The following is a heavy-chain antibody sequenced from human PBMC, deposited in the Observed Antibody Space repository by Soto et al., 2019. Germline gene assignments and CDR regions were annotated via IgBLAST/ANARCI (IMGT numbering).Heavy chain of an antibody. CDR1: GFTFSSYA. Sequence: GGSLRLSCAASGFTFSSYAMSWVRQAPGKGLEWVSAIGGSGGSTYYADSVKGRFTISRDNSKNTLYLQMNSLRAEDTAVYYCAKMKFGRGGTKVGWFDPWGQGTLVTVSS. V-gene: IGHV3-23*01. CDR2: IGGSGGST. D-gene: IGHD1-26*01. CDR3: AKMKFGRGGTKVGWFDP. J-gene: IGHJ5*02.